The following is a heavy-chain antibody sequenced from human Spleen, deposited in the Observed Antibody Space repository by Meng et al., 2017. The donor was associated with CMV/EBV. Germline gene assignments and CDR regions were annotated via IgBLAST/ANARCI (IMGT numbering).Heavy chain of an antibody. Sequence: GGSLRLSCAASGFTFSSYRRNWVRQAPGKGLEWVSSISSSSSYIYYADSVKGRFTISRDKAKNSLYLQMNSLRAEDTAVYYCARDGGYDFWSGYLGYYYGMDVWGQGTTVTVSS. CDR2: ISSSSSYI. V-gene: IGHV3-21*01. J-gene: IGHJ6*02. CDR3: ARDGGYDFWSGYLGYYYGMDV. D-gene: IGHD3-3*01. CDR1: GFTFSSYR.